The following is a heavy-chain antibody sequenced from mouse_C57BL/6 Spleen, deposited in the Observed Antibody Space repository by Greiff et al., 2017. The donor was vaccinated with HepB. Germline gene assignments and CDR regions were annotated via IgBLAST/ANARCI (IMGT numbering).Heavy chain of an antibody. J-gene: IGHJ4*01. V-gene: IGHV10-1*01. D-gene: IGHD4-1*01. CDR3: VRQRTGTKGYAMDY. CDR1: GFSFNTYA. CDR2: IRSKSNNYAT. Sequence: EVKLMESGGGLVQPKGSLKLSCAASGFSFNTYAMNWVRQAPGKGLEWVARIRSKSNNYATYYADSVKDRFTISRDDSESMLYLQMNNMKTEDTAMYYCVRQRTGTKGYAMDYWGQGTSVTVAS.